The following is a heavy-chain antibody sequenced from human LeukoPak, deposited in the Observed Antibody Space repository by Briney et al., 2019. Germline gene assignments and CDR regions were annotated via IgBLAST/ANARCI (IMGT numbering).Heavy chain of an antibody. CDR1: GFTFSNYA. CDR2: IWYDGSNK. J-gene: IGHJ3*02. Sequence: PGGSLRLSCAASGFTFSNYAMYWVRQAPGKGLEWVTVIWYDGSNKYYADSVKGRFTISRDNSKNTLYLQMNSLRADDTAVYYCARGAYCSGGRCPGAFDIWGQGTMVTVSS. CDR3: ARGAYCSGGRCPGAFDI. V-gene: IGHV3-33*08. D-gene: IGHD2-15*01.